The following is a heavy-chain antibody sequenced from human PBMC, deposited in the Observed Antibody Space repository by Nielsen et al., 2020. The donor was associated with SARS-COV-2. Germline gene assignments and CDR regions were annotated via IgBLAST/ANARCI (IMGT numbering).Heavy chain of an antibody. CDR3: ARAQRAGRDYYDSSGEGGDI. J-gene: IGHJ3*02. V-gene: IGHV4-59*08. Sequence: GSLRLSCTVSGDSDNDYYWTWIRQPPGKGLEWIGYIYHSGSTTYNPSLQSRVTMSIDTSQNQFSLKLSSVTAADTAVYYCARAQRAGRDYYDSSGEGGDIWGQGTMVTVSS. CDR1: GDSDNDYY. D-gene: IGHD3-22*01. CDR2: IYHSGST.